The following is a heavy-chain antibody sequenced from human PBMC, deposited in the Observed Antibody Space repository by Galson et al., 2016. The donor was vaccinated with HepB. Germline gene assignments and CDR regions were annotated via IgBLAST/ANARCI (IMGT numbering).Heavy chain of an antibody. CDR1: GFTFDEYA. CDR3: AKDMSAGAAASGCFDC. CDR2: ISWNNGTI. D-gene: IGHD6-13*01. V-gene: IGHV3-9*01. Sequence: SLRLSCAASGFTFDEYAMHWVRQAPGKGLEWVSTISWNNGTIHYMDSVKGRFTTSRDNAKNSLYLQMDGLKTEDTALYYCAKDMSAGAAASGCFDCWGQGTLVTVSS. J-gene: IGHJ4*02.